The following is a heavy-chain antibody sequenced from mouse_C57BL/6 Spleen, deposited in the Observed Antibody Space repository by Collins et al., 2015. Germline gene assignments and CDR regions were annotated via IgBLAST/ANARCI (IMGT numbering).Heavy chain of an antibody. D-gene: IGHD1-1*01. J-gene: IGHJ2*01. Sequence: QVQLQQSGPELVKPGASVKISCKASGYAFSSSWMNWVKQRPGKGLEWIGRIYPGDGDTNYNGKFKGKATLTADKSSSTAYMQLSSLTSEDSAVYFCAGEGTTVVEWDYWGQGTTLTVSS. CDR2: IYPGDGDT. CDR3: AGEGTTVVEWDY. CDR1: GYAFSSSW. V-gene: IGHV1-82*01.